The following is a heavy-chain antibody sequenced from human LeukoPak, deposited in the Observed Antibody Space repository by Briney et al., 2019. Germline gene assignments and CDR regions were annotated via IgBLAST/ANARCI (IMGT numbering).Heavy chain of an antibody. CDR2: IYYSGST. Sequence: SETLSLTCTVSGGSISTYYWSWIRQPAGKGLEWIGSIYYSGSTYYNPSLKSRVTISVDRSKNQFSLKLSSVTAADTAVYYCARDQSGTSDYWGQGTLVTVSS. CDR1: GGSISTYY. V-gene: IGHV4-4*07. D-gene: IGHD1-14*01. J-gene: IGHJ4*02. CDR3: ARDQSGTSDY.